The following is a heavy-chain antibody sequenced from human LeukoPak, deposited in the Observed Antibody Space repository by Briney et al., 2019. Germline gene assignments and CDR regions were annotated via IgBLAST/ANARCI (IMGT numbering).Heavy chain of an antibody. CDR1: GFTVSSNY. V-gene: IGHV3-23*01. Sequence: GGSLRLSCAASGFTVSSNYMSWVRQAPGKGLEWVSAISGSGGSTYYADSVKGRFTISRDNSKNTLYLQMNSLRAEDTAVYYCASYYDILTGYYINYYYYYGMDVWGQGTTVTVSS. D-gene: IGHD3-9*01. CDR2: ISGSGGST. J-gene: IGHJ6*02. CDR3: ASYYDILTGYYINYYYYYGMDV.